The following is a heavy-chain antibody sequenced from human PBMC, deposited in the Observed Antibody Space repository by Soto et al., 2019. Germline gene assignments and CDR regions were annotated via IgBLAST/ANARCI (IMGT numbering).Heavy chain of an antibody. CDR3: ARVWGGSNGFDP. J-gene: IGHJ5*02. D-gene: IGHD3-16*01. CDR2: ISYSGST. CDR1: GGTFRGHV. Sequence: SETLSLTYTVHGGTFRGHVWSCIRQPPEKGLEWIASISYSGSTYYNPTLKSRLIISVDTSKSQFSLKLSSVTAADTAVYYCARVWGGSNGFDPWAEGTLVTVSS. V-gene: IGHV4-59*05.